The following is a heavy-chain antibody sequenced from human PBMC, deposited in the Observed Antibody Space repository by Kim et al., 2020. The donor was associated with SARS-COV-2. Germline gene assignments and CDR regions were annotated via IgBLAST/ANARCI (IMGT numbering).Heavy chain of an antibody. J-gene: IGHJ4*02. V-gene: IGHV1-8*01. CDR2: MNPNSGNT. CDR3: ARGQRRGYYYDSSGYWYY. CDR1: GYTFTSYD. Sequence: ASVKVSCKASGYTFTSYDINWVRQATGQGLEWMGWMNPNSGNTGYAQKFQGRVTMTRNTSISTAYMELSSLRSEDTAVYYCARGQRRGYYYDSSGYWYYWGQGTLVTVSS. D-gene: IGHD3-22*01.